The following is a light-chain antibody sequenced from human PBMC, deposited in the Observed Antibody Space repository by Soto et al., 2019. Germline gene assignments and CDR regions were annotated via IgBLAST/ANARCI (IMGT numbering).Light chain of an antibody. V-gene: IGLV1-44*01. CDR3: AVWDDNLKGL. J-gene: IGLJ2*01. CDR1: RSNIGGNA. CDR2: SND. Sequence: QPVLTQPPSMCGTPGQRVTISCSGSRSNIGGNAVTWYQQVPGTAPKLLIYSNDQRPSGVSDRVSGSKSATSASLAISGLQSEDVGDYYCAVWDDNLKGLFGGGTQLTVL.